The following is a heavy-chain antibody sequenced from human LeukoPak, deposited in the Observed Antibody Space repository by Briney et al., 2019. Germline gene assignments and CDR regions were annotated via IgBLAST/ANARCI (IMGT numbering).Heavy chain of an antibody. CDR1: AFTFSDYS. Sequence: GGSLRLSCAASAFTFSDYSMNWVRQAPGKGREWISYISGRSSTIYYADSVRGRFTISRDNAKNSMYLQMNSLRAEDTAVYYCARDRLTSGSYFFDYWGQGTLVTV. CDR2: ISGRSSTI. J-gene: IGHJ4*02. CDR3: ARDRLTSGSYFFDY. D-gene: IGHD1-26*01. V-gene: IGHV3-48*01.